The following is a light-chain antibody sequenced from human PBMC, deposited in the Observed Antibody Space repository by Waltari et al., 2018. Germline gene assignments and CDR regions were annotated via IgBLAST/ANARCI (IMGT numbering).Light chain of an antibody. CDR1: QTINTF. V-gene: IGKV1-39*01. CDR3: QQTYSSLIT. Sequence: DIQMTQSPSSLPASIEDIVTNTCRASQTINTFLNWYQQKPGKAPHLLIFSASSLSTGVSSRFSGSGSGTDFTLTITSLQPEDFATYYCQQTYSSLITFGQGTRLDIK. J-gene: IGKJ5*01. CDR2: SAS.